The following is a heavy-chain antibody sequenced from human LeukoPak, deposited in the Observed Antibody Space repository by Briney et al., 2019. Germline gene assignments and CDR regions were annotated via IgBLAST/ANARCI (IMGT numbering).Heavy chain of an antibody. V-gene: IGHV4-39*01. Sequence: SETLSLTCTVSGGSISSSSYYWGWIRQPPGKGLEWIGSIYYSGSTYYNPSLKSRVTISVDTSKNQFSLKLSSVTAADTAVYYCARLYDFWSGYQYYYYYYMDVWGKGTTVTVSS. CDR1: GGSISSSSYY. J-gene: IGHJ6*03. D-gene: IGHD3-3*01. CDR2: IYYSGST. CDR3: ARLYDFWSGYQYYYYYYMDV.